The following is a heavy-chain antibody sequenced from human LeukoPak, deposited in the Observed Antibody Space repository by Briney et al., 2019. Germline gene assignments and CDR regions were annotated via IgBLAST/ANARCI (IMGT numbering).Heavy chain of an antibody. V-gene: IGHV3-9*01. Sequence: GRSLRLSCAASGFTFDDYAMHWVRQAPGKGLAWVSGISWNSGSIGYADSVKGRFTISRDNAKNSLYLQMNSLRAEDTALYYCAKGYIAAAGIDYWGQGTLVTVSS. CDR2: ISWNSGSI. J-gene: IGHJ4*02. CDR3: AKGYIAAAGIDY. CDR1: GFTFDDYA. D-gene: IGHD6-13*01.